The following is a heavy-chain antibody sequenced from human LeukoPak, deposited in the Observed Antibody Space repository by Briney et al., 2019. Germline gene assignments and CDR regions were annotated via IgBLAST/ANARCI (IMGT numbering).Heavy chain of an antibody. J-gene: IGHJ5*02. Sequence: GRSLRLSCAASGFTFDDYAMHWVRQAPGKGLEWVSGISWNSGSIGYADSVKGRFTISRDNAKNSLYLQMNSLRAEDTALYYCAKMGPRYCSSTSCPYGFDPWGQGTLVTVSS. CDR2: ISWNSGSI. V-gene: IGHV3-9*01. CDR3: AKMGPRYCSSTSCPYGFDP. D-gene: IGHD2-2*01. CDR1: GFTFDDYA.